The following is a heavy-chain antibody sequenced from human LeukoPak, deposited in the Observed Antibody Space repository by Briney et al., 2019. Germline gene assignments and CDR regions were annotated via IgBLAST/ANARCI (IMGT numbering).Heavy chain of an antibody. CDR3: AHRRIAALFDY. Sequence: ESGPTLVKPTQTLTLTCTFSGFPLSTSGVGVGWIRQPPGKALEWLALIYWNDDKRYSPSLKSRLTITKDTSKNQVVLTMTNMDPVDTATYYCAHRRIAALFDYWGQGTLVTVSS. J-gene: IGHJ4*02. CDR2: IYWNDDK. V-gene: IGHV2-5*01. CDR1: GFPLSTSGVG. D-gene: IGHD6-6*01.